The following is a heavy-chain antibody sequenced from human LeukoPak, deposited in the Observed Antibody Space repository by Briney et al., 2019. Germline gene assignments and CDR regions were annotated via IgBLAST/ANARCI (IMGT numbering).Heavy chain of an antibody. Sequence: GGSLRLSCAASGFTFSSYAMSWVRQASGKGLEWVSAISGSGGSAYYADSVKGRLTISRDNSKNTLYLQMNSLRAEDTAVYYCAKGSGWYYYFDCWGQGTLVTVSS. V-gene: IGHV3-23*01. J-gene: IGHJ4*02. CDR2: ISGSGGSA. D-gene: IGHD6-19*01. CDR1: GFTFSSYA. CDR3: AKGSGWYYYFDC.